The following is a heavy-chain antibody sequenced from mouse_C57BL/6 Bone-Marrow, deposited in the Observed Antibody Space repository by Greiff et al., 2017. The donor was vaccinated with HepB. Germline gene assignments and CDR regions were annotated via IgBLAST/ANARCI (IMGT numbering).Heavy chain of an antibody. CDR3: ARKGHHSKGYFDY. Sequence: QVHVKQSGPGLVQPSQSLSITCTVSGFSLTSYGVHWVRQSPGKGLEWLGVIWSGGSTDYNAAFISRLSISKDNSKSQVFFKMNSLQADDTAIYYCARKGHHSKGYFDYWGQGTTLTVSS. CDR2: IWSGGST. D-gene: IGHD2-5*01. V-gene: IGHV2-2*01. J-gene: IGHJ2*01. CDR1: GFSLTSYG.